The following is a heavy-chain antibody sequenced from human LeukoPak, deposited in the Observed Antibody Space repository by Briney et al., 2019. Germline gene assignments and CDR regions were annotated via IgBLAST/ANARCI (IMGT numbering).Heavy chain of an antibody. V-gene: IGHV1-2*02. CDR2: INPNSGGT. D-gene: IGHD1-26*01. J-gene: IGHJ4*02. CDR1: GYTFTGYY. Sequence: ASVKVSCKTSGYTFTGYYMHWVRQAPGQGLEWMGWINPNSGGTNYAQKFQGRVTMTRDTSISTAYMELSRLRSDDTAVYYCATHETYSGSYFYWGQGTLVTVSS. CDR3: ATHETYSGSYFY.